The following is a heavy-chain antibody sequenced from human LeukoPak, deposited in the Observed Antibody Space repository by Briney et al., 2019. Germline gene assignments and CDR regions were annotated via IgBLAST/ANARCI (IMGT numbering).Heavy chain of an antibody. CDR1: GGTFSSYA. V-gene: IGHV1-69*13. D-gene: IGHD6-19*01. J-gene: IGHJ3*02. Sequence: SVKVSCKASGGTFSSYAISWVRQAPGQGREWMGGIIPIFGTTNYAQKFQGRVTITADESTSTAYMELSSLRSEDTAVYYCASNSGIAVAGAFDIWGQGTMVTVSS. CDR2: IIPIFGTT. CDR3: ASNSGIAVAGAFDI.